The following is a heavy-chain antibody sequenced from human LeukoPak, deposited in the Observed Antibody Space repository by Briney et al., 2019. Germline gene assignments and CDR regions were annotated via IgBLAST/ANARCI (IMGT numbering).Heavy chain of an antibody. CDR3: AKGDYYYDSSAFDY. V-gene: IGHV3-30*18. Sequence: GGSLRLSCAASGFTFSRYGMHWVRQAPGKGLEWVAVISYDGSDKYYADSVKGRFTISRDNSKNTLYLQMNSLRAEDTAVYYCAKGDYYYDSSAFDYWGQGTLVTVSS. D-gene: IGHD3-22*01. CDR2: ISYDGSDK. J-gene: IGHJ4*02. CDR1: GFTFSRYG.